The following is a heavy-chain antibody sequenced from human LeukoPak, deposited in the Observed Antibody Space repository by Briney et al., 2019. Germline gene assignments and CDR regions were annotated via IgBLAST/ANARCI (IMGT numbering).Heavy chain of an antibody. D-gene: IGHD3-22*01. CDR3: AREAGYYDSSGYYLTGFDY. J-gene: IGHJ4*02. V-gene: IGHV3-48*03. CDR2: ISSSGSTI. Sequence: GGSLRLSCAASGFIFSSYEMNWIRQAPGKGLEWVSYISSSGSTIYYADSVKGRFTISRDNAKNSLYLQMNSLRAEDTAVYYCAREAGYYDSSGYYLTGFDYWGQGTLVTVTS. CDR1: GFIFSSYE.